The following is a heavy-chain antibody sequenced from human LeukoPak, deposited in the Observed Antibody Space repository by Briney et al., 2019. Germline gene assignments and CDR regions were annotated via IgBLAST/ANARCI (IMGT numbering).Heavy chain of an antibody. Sequence: SETLSLTCTVSGDSISSYYWSWIRQPPGKGLECIGYIYYTGSTNYNPSLKSRVTISVDTSKNQFSLKLSSVTAADTAVYYCAREGDRALAAAGNAFDIWGQGTMVTVSS. J-gene: IGHJ3*02. D-gene: IGHD6-13*01. CDR2: IYYTGST. CDR1: GDSISSYY. V-gene: IGHV4-59*01. CDR3: AREGDRALAAAGNAFDI.